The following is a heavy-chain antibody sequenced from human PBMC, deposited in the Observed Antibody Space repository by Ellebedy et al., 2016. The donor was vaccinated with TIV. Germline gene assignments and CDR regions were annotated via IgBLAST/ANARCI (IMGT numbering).Heavy chain of an antibody. J-gene: IGHJ4*02. CDR3: AREGGYSGYENFDY. Sequence: PGGSLRLSCAASGFTFSSYSMNWDRQAPGKGLEWVSSISSSSSYIYYADSVKGRFTISRDNAKNSLYLQMNSLRAEDTAVYYCAREGGYSGYENFDYWGQGTLVTVSS. CDR1: GFTFSSYS. D-gene: IGHD5-12*01. CDR2: ISSSSSYI. V-gene: IGHV3-21*01.